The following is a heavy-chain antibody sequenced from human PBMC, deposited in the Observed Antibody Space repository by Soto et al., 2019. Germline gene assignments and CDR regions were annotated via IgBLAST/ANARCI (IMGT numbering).Heavy chain of an antibody. CDR1: VGTFRIYI. CDR2: RSPIFSTA. J-gene: IGHJ4*02. Sequence: VNVSRKYSVGTFRIYIINRVRQAPGQGIEWKGGRSPIFSTANYAQKCQGRVTNTADKTTSTAHMGLGSLRSDGTAVYYSARDYCHDCSSGSYYFYFWGQGTLVTVSS. V-gene: IGHV1-69*13. D-gene: IGHD2-15*01. CDR3: ARDYCHDCSSGSYYFYF.